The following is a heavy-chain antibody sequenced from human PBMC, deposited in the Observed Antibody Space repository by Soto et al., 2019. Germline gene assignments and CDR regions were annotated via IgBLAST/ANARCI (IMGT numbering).Heavy chain of an antibody. V-gene: IGHV1-46*03. D-gene: IGHD3-10*01. CDR2: INPSGGST. CDR1: GYTFTSYY. CDR3: ARAENPGDSYYYGSGSYYSPLFYYYGMDV. Sequence: ASVKVSCKASGYTFTSYYMHWVRQAPGQGLEWMGIINPSGGSTSYAQKFQGRVTMTRDTSTSTVYMELSSLRSEDTAVYYCARAENPGDSYYYGSGSYYSPLFYYYGMDVWGQGTTVTVSS. J-gene: IGHJ6*02.